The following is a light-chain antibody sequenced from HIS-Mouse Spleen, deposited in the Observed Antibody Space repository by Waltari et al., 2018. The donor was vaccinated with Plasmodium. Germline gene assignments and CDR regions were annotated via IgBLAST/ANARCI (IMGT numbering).Light chain of an antibody. CDR3: SSYTSSSTVV. CDR1: SSDVGGYKY. V-gene: IGLV2-14*03. J-gene: IGLJ2*01. CDR2: DVS. Sequence: QSALTQPASVSGSPGQSITISCTGTSSDVGGYKYVSWYQQHPGKAPKRMIYDVSNRPSGVSNRFSGSKAGNTASLTISGLQAEDEADHYCSSYTSSSTVVFGGGTKLTVL.